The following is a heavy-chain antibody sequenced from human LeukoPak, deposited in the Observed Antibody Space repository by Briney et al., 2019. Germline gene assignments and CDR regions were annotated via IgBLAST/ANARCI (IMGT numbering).Heavy chain of an antibody. V-gene: IGHV4-31*03. D-gene: IGHD3-9*01. Sequence: PSETLSLTCTVSGDSISSGAYYWTWIRQHPERGLEWIGYIFKSGKTYYNPSLKTRVVISIDASNNRFSLELSSVTAADRAVYCCARARAYDVLTEVGFYDYGVDLWGRGTTVTV. J-gene: IGHJ6*02. CDR1: GDSISSGAYY. CDR2: IFKSGKT. CDR3: ARARAYDVLTEVGFYDYGVDL.